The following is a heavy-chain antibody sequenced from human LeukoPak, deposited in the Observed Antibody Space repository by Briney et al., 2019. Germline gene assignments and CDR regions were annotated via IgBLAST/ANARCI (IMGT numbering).Heavy chain of an antibody. CDR3: AREXAAAGXXYXYGMDV. J-gene: IGHJ6*02. D-gene: IGHD6-13*01. Sequence: GASVKVSCKASGYTFTSYDVNWVRQATGQGLEWMGWMNPNSGNTGYAQKFQGRVTMTRNTSISTAYMELSSLRSEDTAVYYCAREXAAAGXXYXYGMDVWGQGTTITVSS. CDR2: MNPNSGNT. CDR1: GYTFTSYD. V-gene: IGHV1-8*01.